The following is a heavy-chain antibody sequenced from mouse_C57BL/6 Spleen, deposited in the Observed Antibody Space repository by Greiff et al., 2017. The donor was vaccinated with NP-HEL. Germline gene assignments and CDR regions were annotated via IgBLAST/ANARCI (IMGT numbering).Heavy chain of an antibody. D-gene: IGHD2-1*01. CDR1: GYTFTSYW. CDR3: ARKDGNYGFAY. V-gene: IGHV1-52*01. CDR2: IDPSDSET. Sequence: QVQLQQPGAELVRPGSSVKLSCKASGYTFTSYWMHWVKQRPIQGLEWIGNIDPSDSETHYNQKFKDKATLTVDKSSSTAYMQLSSLTSEDSAVXYCARKDGNYGFAYWGQGTLVTVSA. J-gene: IGHJ3*01.